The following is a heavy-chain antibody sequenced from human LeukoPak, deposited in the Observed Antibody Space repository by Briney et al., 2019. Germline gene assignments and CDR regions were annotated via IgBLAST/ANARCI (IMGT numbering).Heavy chain of an antibody. CDR2: IYTSGST. Sequence: SETLSLTCTVSGGSISSSSYYWGWIRQPAGKGLEWIGRIYTSGSTNYNPSLKSRVTMSVDTSKNQFSLKLSSVTAADTAVYYCARDYYDFWSGYWFDPWGQGTLVTVSS. CDR3: ARDYYDFWSGYWFDP. V-gene: IGHV4-61*02. J-gene: IGHJ5*02. D-gene: IGHD3-3*01. CDR1: GGSISSSSYY.